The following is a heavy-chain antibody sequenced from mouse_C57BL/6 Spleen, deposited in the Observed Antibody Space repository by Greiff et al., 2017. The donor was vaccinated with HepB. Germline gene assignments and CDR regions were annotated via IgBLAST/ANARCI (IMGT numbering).Heavy chain of an antibody. CDR2: INPSSGYT. V-gene: IGHV1-7*01. J-gene: IGHJ2*01. D-gene: IGHD2-2*01. CDR1: GYTFTSYC. Sequence: VQLQQSGAELVKPGASVKLSCTASGYTFTSYCMHWVKQRPGQGLEWIGYINPSSGYTKYNQKFKDKATLTADKSSSTAYMQLSSLTYEDSTVYYCARWEVTTGDYWGQGTTVTVSS. CDR3: ARWEVTTGDY.